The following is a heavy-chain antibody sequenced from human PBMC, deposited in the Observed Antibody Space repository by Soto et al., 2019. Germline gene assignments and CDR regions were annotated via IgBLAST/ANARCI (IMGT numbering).Heavy chain of an antibody. CDR1: GFTLSSYD. D-gene: IGHD3-9*01. CDR2: IGSGGDT. V-gene: IGHV3-13*01. J-gene: IGHJ6*02. Sequence: EVQLVESGGGLVQPGGSLRLSCAASGFTLSSYDIHWVRQATGEGLAWVSGIGSGGDTNYADSVKGRFIIYREDGKNSLYLKMNNLRVGDTAVYYCTRKTPPTGMEVWGQGATVTVSS. CDR3: TRKTPPTGMEV.